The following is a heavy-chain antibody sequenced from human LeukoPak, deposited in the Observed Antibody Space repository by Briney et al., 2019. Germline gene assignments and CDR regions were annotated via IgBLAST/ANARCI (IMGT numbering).Heavy chain of an antibody. CDR2: INPRGGST. J-gene: IGHJ4*02. D-gene: IGHD3-22*01. Sequence: ASVKVSCKASGYTFTSYYMHWVRQAPGQGPEWMGIINPRGGSTDYAQKFQDRVTMTSDMSTSTVYMELSSLRSEDTAVYYCARGDYDTTGYYFDYWGQGTLVTVSS. CDR1: GYTFTSYY. CDR3: ARGDYDTTGYYFDY. V-gene: IGHV1-46*01.